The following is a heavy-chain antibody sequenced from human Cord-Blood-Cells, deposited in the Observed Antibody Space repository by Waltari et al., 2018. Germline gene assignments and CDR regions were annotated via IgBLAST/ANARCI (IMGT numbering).Heavy chain of an antibody. CDR3: ARQPYDFWSGYYLDY. V-gene: IGHV4-39*01. Sequence: QLQLQESGPGLVKPSETLSLTCTVSGGSISSSSYYWGSLRPPPGQGLEWIGSIYYSGSTYYNPSLKSRVTISVDTSKNQFSLKLSSVTAADTAVYYCARQPYDFWSGYYLDYWGQGTLVTVSS. CDR2: IYYSGST. J-gene: IGHJ4*02. D-gene: IGHD3-3*01. CDR1: GGSISSSSYY.